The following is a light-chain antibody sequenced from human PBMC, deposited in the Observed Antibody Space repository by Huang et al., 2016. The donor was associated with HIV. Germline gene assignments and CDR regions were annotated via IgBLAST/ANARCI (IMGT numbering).Light chain of an antibody. J-gene: IGKJ1*01. V-gene: IGKV1-39*01. CDR2: GAS. CDR3: QQTYTFPA. CDR1: QTITPY. Sequence: DIQLTQSPSSLSASVGDRVTITCRASQTITPYLNWYQQKPGKAPHRLIYGASNLQSGVPSRFSGSVSGTDFTLIISGLQPEDFATYYCQQTYTFPAFGRGTKVEIK.